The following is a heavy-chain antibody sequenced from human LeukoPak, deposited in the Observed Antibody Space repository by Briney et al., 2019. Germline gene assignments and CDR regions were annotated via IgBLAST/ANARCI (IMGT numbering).Heavy chain of an antibody. CDR2: IRYDGSEK. CDR1: GFTFSSND. V-gene: IGHV3-30*02. Sequence: GGSLRLSCAASGFTFSSNDMHWVRQAPGKGLEWVAFIRYDGSEKYYGDPVKGRFTVSRDNSKNTLYLQMNSLRVEDTAVYYCAKGKWYFDYWGQGTLVTVSS. D-gene: IGHD1-26*01. J-gene: IGHJ4*02. CDR3: AKGKWYFDY.